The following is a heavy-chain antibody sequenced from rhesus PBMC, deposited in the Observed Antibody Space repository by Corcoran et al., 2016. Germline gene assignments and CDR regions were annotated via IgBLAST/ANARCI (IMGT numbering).Heavy chain of an antibody. Sequence: QVQLQESAPGVVKPSETMSLPCAVPGGSISSVYGWRWIRHPPGHGREWIGYSYGSSGSTNYNPSLKNRVTISKDASKNQFSLKLSSVTAADTDVYYCARDMSSGWNSLDVWGRGVLVTVSS. CDR3: ARDMSSGWNSLDV. J-gene: IGHJ5-2*02. D-gene: IGHD6-31*01. CDR1: GGSISSVYG. V-gene: IGHV4S7*01. CDR2: SYGSSGST.